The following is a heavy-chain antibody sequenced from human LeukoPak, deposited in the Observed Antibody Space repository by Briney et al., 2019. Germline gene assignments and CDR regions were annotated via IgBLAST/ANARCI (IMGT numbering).Heavy chain of an antibody. J-gene: IGHJ4*02. V-gene: IGHV3-43*02. CDR3: VKDIGYSSSWYVDY. CDR1: GFTFDNYV. CDR2: ISGDGGST. Sequence: GSLRLSCAVSGFTFDNYVMHWVRQAPGEGLEWVSLISGDGGSTYYADSVKGRFTISRDNSRNSLYLQMNSLRTEDTALYYCVKDIGYSSSWYVDYWGQGTLVTVFS. D-gene: IGHD6-13*01.